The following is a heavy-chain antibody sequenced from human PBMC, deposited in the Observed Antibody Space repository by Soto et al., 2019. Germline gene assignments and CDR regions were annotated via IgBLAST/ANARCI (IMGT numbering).Heavy chain of an antibody. V-gene: IGHV1-69*14. D-gene: IGHD6-19*01. CDR1: GGTFSNYA. Sequence: QVQLVQSGADVKKPGSSVKVSCEVSGGTFSNYAFTWVRQGPGQGLEWMGGIIPIFGTANYARQFKVRVAISADKSTTTTYMELSNLTSEDTAVYYCARVAETGYTSGWYYFDYWGQGSLVTVSS. CDR3: ARVAETGYTSGWYYFDY. CDR2: IIPIFGTA. J-gene: IGHJ4*02.